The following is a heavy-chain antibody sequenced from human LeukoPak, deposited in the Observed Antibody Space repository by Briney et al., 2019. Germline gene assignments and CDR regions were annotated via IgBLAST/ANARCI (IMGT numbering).Heavy chain of an antibody. Sequence: GGSLRLSCAASGFTFSSYGMHWVRQAPGKGLEWGAVISYDGSNKYYADSVKGRFTISRDNSKNTLYLQMNSLRAEDTAVYYCAKDHIGAPDDYWGQGTLVTVSS. CDR2: ISYDGSNK. J-gene: IGHJ4*02. CDR1: GFTFSSYG. D-gene: IGHD2-21*01. V-gene: IGHV3-30*18. CDR3: AKDHIGAPDDY.